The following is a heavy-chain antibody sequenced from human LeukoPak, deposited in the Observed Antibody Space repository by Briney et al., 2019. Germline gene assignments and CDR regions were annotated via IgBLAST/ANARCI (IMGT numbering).Heavy chain of an antibody. D-gene: IGHD3-3*01. CDR1: GGSISSYY. Sequence: PSETLSLTCTVSGGSISSYYWSWIRQPPGKGLEWIGYIYYSGSTNYNPSLKSRVTISVDTSKNQFSLKLSSVTAADTAVYYCARAWGLPEIFGVVIDAFDIWGQGTMVTVSS. J-gene: IGHJ3*02. V-gene: IGHV4-59*01. CDR3: ARAWGLPEIFGVVIDAFDI. CDR2: IYYSGST.